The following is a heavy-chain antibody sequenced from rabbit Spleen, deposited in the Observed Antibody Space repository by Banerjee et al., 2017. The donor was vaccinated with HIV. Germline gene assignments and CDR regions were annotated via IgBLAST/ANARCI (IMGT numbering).Heavy chain of an antibody. CDR1: GVSFSISSY. CDR3: ARDTGSSFSSYGMDL. CDR2: IDSGSSGFT. J-gene: IGHJ6*01. V-gene: IGHV1S45*01. Sequence: QEQLVETGGGLVQPGGSLTLTCTASGVSFSISSYMCWVRQAPGKGLEWIACIDSGSSGFTYYATWAKGRFTCSKTSSTTVTLQMTRLTAADTATYFCARDTGSSFSSYGMDLWGPGTLVTVS. D-gene: IGHD8-1*01.